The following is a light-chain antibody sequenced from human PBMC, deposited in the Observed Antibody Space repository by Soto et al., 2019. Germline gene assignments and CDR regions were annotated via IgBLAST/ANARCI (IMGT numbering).Light chain of an antibody. CDR3: CSFAGTSTPYVV. CDR2: EAS. CDR1: SSDVGSYNL. J-gene: IGLJ2*01. Sequence: QSALTQPASVSGSPGQSITISCTGTSSDVGSYNLVSWYQQHPGKAPQLMIYEASKRPSGVSNRFSGSKSGNTASLTISGLQAEDEADYYCCSFAGTSTPYVVFGGGTKLTVL. V-gene: IGLV2-23*01.